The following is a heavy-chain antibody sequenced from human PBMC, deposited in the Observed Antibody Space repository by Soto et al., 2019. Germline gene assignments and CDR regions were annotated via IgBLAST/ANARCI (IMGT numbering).Heavy chain of an antibody. Sequence: SETLSLTCTVSGDSISTYYWSWIRQPPGKGLEWIAYIYYTGNTYYNPSLKSRVTISMDTSKNQFSLKLSSVTAADTAVYYCARYYYDSSGYYYGWFDPWGQGTLVTVSS. CDR3: ARYYYDSSGYYYGWFDP. CDR2: IYYTGNT. D-gene: IGHD3-22*01. V-gene: IGHV4-59*01. CDR1: GDSISTYY. J-gene: IGHJ5*02.